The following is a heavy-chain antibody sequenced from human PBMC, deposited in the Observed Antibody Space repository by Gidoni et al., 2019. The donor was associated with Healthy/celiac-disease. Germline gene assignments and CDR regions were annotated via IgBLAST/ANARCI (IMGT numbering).Heavy chain of an antibody. CDR3: ALQQLVRVD. J-gene: IGHJ4*02. Sequence: EVQLVESGGGLVKPGGSLRLSCSASGFNFSSYSMNWVRQAPGKGLEWVSSISSSSSYIYYADSVKGRFTISRDNAKNSLYLQMNSLRAEDTAVYYCALQQLVRVDWGQGTLVTVSS. D-gene: IGHD6-13*01. V-gene: IGHV3-21*01. CDR2: ISSSSSYI. CDR1: GFNFSSYS.